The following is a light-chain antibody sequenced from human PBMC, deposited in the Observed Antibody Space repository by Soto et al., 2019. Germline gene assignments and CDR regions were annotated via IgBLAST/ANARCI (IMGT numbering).Light chain of an antibody. CDR1: QSISVW. CDR3: QQYNSYSPT. V-gene: IGKV1-5*03. Sequence: DIQMNQSPSTLSASVGDRVTITCRASQSISVWLAWYQQKAGKAPNLLIYKASRLESGVPSRFSGSGSEPEFTLTISGLQPGDSATYYCQQYNSYSPTSGQGTKVDIK. J-gene: IGKJ1*01. CDR2: KAS.